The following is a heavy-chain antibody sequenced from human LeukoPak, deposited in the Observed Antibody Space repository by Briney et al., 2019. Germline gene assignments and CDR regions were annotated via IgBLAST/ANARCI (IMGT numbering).Heavy chain of an antibody. J-gene: IGHJ3*02. CDR2: INHSGST. V-gene: IGHV4-34*01. Sequence: PSETLSLTCAVYGGSFSGYYWSWIRQPPGKGLEWIGEINHSGSTNYNPSLKSRVTISVDTSKNQFSLKLSSVTAADTAVYYCARPTIFGVVIVPYAFDIWGQGTMVTVSS. CDR3: ARPTIFGVVIVPYAFDI. CDR1: GGSFSGYY. D-gene: IGHD3-3*01.